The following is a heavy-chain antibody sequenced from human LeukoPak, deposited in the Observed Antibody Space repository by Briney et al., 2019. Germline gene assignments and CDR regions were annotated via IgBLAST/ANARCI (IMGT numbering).Heavy chain of an antibody. J-gene: IGHJ4*02. D-gene: IGHD3-9*01. Sequence: GGSLRLSCAASGFTFSSYWMSWVRQAPGKGLEWVANIKQDGSEKYCVDSVKGRFTISRDNAKNSLYLQMNSLRAEDTAVYYCARLHYDILTGYYGVFDYWGQGTLVTVSS. CDR2: IKQDGSEK. V-gene: IGHV3-7*03. CDR3: ARLHYDILTGYYGVFDY. CDR1: GFTFSSYW.